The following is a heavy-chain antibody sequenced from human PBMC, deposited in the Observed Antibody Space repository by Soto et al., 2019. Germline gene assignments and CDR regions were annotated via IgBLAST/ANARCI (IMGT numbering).Heavy chain of an antibody. J-gene: IGHJ3*02. CDR3: AYHGEPRAFDK. D-gene: IGHD3-10*01. CDR2: IYYSGST. CDR1: GGSISSYS. Sequence: SETLSLTCTVSGGSISSYSWSWIRQAPGKGLEWIGYIYYSGSTNYNPSLKSRVTISVDTSKNQFSLKLSSVTAADTAVYYCAYHGEPRAFDKCGQVTMVSVSS. V-gene: IGHV4-59*01.